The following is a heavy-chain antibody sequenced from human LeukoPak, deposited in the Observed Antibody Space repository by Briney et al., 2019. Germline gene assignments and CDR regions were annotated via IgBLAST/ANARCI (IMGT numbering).Heavy chain of an antibody. CDR3: ATDYLFSGSYDY. Sequence: GASVKVSCKVSGYTLTELSMHWVRQAPGKGLEWMGGFDPEDGETIYAQKFQGRVTMTEDTSTDTAYMELSSLRSEDTAVYYCATDYLFSGSYDYWGQGTLVTVSS. CDR1: GYTLTELS. CDR2: FDPEDGET. V-gene: IGHV1-24*01. D-gene: IGHD1-26*01. J-gene: IGHJ4*02.